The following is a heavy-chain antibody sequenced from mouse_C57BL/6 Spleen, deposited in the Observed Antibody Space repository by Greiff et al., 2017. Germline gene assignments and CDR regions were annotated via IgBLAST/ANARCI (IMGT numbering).Heavy chain of an antibody. D-gene: IGHD2-1*01. J-gene: IGHJ4*01. Sequence: EVQLQQSGPDLVKPGASVKISCKASGYSFTDYNMTWVQQSNGKSLEWIGAISPNYGTTSYNQKFKGKDTLTVDQSSSTAYMQLNSLTSEDSAVYYCARWDGKGGYAMDYWGQGTSVTVSS. V-gene: IGHV1-39*01. CDR1: GYSFTDYN. CDR3: ARWDGKGGYAMDY. CDR2: ISPNYGTT.